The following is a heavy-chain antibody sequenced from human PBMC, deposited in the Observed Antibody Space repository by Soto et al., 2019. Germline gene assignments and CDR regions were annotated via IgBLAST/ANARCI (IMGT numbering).Heavy chain of an antibody. CDR2: INPNNGVT. D-gene: IGHD2-2*01. Sequence: ASVKVSCKAPDYFFTGYNMHWVRQAPGHGLEWMGWINPNNGVTNYARKFQGRVAMNRDTSLNTVYLELRRLTSDDTAVYYCATILRSSTSRGSDFDPWGQGTQVTVSS. CDR1: DYFFTGYN. J-gene: IGHJ5*02. V-gene: IGHV1-2*02. CDR3: ATILRSSTSRGSDFDP.